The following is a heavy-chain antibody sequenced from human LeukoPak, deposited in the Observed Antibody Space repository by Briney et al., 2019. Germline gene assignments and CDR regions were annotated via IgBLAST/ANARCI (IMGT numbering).Heavy chain of an antibody. CDR2: IHYSGST. D-gene: IGHD3-22*01. V-gene: IGHV4-38-2*02. CDR3: ARSWGKITMIVN. CDR1: GYSISGGYY. Sequence: SETLSLTCTVSGYSISGGYYWGWIRQPPGKGLEWIGTIHYSGSTYYNPSLKSRVTISVDTAKNQFSLKLSSVTAADTAVYYCARSWGKITMIVNWGQGTLVTVSS. J-gene: IGHJ4*02.